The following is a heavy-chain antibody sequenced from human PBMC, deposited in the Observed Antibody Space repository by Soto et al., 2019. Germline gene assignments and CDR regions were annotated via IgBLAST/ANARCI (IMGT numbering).Heavy chain of an antibody. V-gene: IGHV1-69*13. CDR2: IIPIFGTA. CDR1: GGKFSSYA. D-gene: IGHD3-10*01. CDR3: ARGRSSSYYCMDV. Sequence: VASVKVSCKASGGKFSSYAISWVRQAPGQGLEWMGGIIPIFGTANYAQKFQGRVTITADESTSTAYMELSSLRSEDTAVYYCARGRSSSYYCMDVWGQGTTVTVSS. J-gene: IGHJ6*02.